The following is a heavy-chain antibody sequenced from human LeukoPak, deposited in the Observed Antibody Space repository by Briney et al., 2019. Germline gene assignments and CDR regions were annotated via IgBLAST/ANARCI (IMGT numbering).Heavy chain of an antibody. CDR1: GGTYSSYA. CDR2: IIPIFGTA. V-gene: IGHV1-69*05. J-gene: IGHJ4*02. CDR3: ARDSGCSSTSCYKGGFDY. Sequence: PGASVKVSCKASGGTYSSYAISWVRQAPGQGLEWMGGIIPIFGTANYAQKFQGRVTITTDESTSTAYMELSSLRSEDTAVYYCARDSGCSSTSCYKGGFDYWGQGTLVTVSS. D-gene: IGHD2-2*02.